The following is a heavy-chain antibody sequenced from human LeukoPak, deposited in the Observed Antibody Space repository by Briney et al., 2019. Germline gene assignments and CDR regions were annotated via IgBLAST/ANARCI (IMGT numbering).Heavy chain of an antibody. V-gene: IGHV3-13*01. Sequence: GGSLRLSCAASGFTFSSYDMHWVRQATGKGLEWVSAIGTAGDTYYPGSVKGRFTIFRENAKNSLYLQMISLRAGDTAVYYCARDGPYYDFWSGYYYYYYYMDVWGKGTTVTVSS. CDR3: ARDGPYYDFWSGYYYYYYYMDV. CDR1: GFTFSSYD. CDR2: IGTAGDT. J-gene: IGHJ6*03. D-gene: IGHD3-3*01.